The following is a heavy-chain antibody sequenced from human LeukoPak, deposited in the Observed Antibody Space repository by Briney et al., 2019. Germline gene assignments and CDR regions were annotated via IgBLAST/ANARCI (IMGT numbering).Heavy chain of an antibody. J-gene: IGHJ4*02. CDR1: GYSISSGYY. Sequence: SETLSLTCTVSGYSISSGYYWSWIRQPPGKGLEWIGYIYYSGSTNYNPSLKSRVTISVDTSKNQFSLKLSSVTAADTAVYYCASWYSSSSFGYFDYWGQGTLVTVSS. D-gene: IGHD6-6*01. CDR3: ASWYSSSSFGYFDY. CDR2: IYYSGST. V-gene: IGHV4-61*01.